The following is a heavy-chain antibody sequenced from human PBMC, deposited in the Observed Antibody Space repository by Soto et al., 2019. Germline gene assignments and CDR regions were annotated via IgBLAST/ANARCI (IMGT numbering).Heavy chain of an antibody. CDR3: VKGKGGNHDFDY. CDR1: GFTFDGYA. Sequence: EVLLVESGGGLVQPGRSLRLSCSASGFTFDGYAMHWVRQAPGKGLEWVAGISWDSGAIGYADSVRDRFIISRDNAQNYLCLQNNSLRVEDTAFYHCVKGKGGNHDFDYWGQGPLVSASS. CDR2: ISWDSGAI. J-gene: IGHJ4*02. V-gene: IGHV3-9*01. D-gene: IGHD1-26*01.